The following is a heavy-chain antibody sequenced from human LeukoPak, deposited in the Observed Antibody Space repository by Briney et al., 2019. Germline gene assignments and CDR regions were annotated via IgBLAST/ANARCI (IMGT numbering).Heavy chain of an antibody. J-gene: IGHJ2*01. CDR1: GGSISSYY. D-gene: IGHD2-2*01. V-gene: IGHV4-59*01. Sequence: SETLSLTCTVSGGSISSYYWSWIRQPPGKGLEWIGYIYYSGSTNYNPSLKSRVTISVDTSKNQFSLKLSSVTAADTAVYYCARGRYQLLYWYFDLWGRGTLVTVSS. CDR2: IYYSGST. CDR3: ARGRYQLLYWYFDL.